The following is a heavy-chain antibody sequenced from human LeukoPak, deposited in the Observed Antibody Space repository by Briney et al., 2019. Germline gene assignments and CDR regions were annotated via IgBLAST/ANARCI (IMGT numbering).Heavy chain of an antibody. D-gene: IGHD4/OR15-4a*01. Sequence: GASVKVSCKASGYTFTSYYMHWVRQAPGQGLEWMGWISAYNGNTNYAQKLQGRVTMTTDTSTSTAYMELRSLRSDDTAVYYCARGWLRLTTLDYWGQGTLVTVSS. CDR3: ARGWLRLTTLDY. CDR2: ISAYNGNT. CDR1: GYTFTSYY. J-gene: IGHJ4*02. V-gene: IGHV1-18*04.